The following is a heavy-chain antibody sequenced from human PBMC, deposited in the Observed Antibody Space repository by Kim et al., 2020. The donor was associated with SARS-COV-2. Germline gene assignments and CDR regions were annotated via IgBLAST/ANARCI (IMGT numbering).Heavy chain of an antibody. CDR1: GDSISSGDYY. CDR3: ARDRGGYANFDH. J-gene: IGHJ4*02. Sequence: TLSLTCTVSGDSISSGDYYWSWIRQPPGGGLEWIGYIYYSGTTYYNPSLKSRLSMSVDTSKNQFSLDLSSVTAADTALYYCARDRGGYANFDHWGQGALVTVS. V-gene: IGHV4-30-4*01. D-gene: IGHD5-12*01. CDR2: IYYSGTT.